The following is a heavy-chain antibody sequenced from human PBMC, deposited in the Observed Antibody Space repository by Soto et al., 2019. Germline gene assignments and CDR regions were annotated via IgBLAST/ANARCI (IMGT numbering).Heavy chain of an antibody. CDR1: GITISNYP. Sequence: EVQLLESGGGLVRPGGSLRLSCAASGITISNYPMSWVRQPPGKGRDWVSGISGSGDRTYYADSAKGRFTISKDISKNSLSLQLDNLGVEDTAVYFCVKDDGGYPSTAPHWGQGTLVTVSS. CDR3: VKDDGGYPSTAPH. J-gene: IGHJ1*01. D-gene: IGHD3-22*01. V-gene: IGHV3-23*01. CDR2: ISGSGDRT.